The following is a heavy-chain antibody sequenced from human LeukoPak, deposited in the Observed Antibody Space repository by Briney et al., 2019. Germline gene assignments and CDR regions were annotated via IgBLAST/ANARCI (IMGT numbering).Heavy chain of an antibody. CDR1: GYTFTSYY. D-gene: IGHD5-18*01. V-gene: IGHV1-46*01. CDR2: INPSGGST. CDR3: ARAKGSLSLPDTAMVILSYYYYGMDV. J-gene: IGHJ6*02. Sequence: ASVKVSCTASGYTFTSYYMHWVRQAPGQGLEWMGIINPSGGSTSYAQKFQGRVTMTRDTSTSTVYMELSSLRSEDTAVYYCARAKGSLSLPDTAMVILSYYYYGMDVWGQGTTVTVSS.